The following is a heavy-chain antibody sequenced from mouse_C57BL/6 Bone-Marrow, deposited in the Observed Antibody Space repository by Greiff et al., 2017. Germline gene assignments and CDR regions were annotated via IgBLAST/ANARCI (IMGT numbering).Heavy chain of an antibody. D-gene: IGHD2-2*01. V-gene: IGHV1-82*01. Sequence: VQLQQSGPELVKPGASVKISCKASGYAFSSSWMNWVKQRPGKGLEWIGRIYPGDGDTNYNGKFKGKATLTADKSSSTAYMQLSSLTSEDSAVYFCARRGYDGPWFAYWGQGTLVTVSA. CDR1: GYAFSSSW. CDR2: IYPGDGDT. CDR3: ARRGYDGPWFAY. J-gene: IGHJ3*01.